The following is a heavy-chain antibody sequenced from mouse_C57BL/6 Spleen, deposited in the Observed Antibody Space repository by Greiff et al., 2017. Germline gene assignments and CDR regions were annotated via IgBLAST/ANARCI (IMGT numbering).Heavy chain of an antibody. Sequence: QVQLQQPGAELVRPGSSVKLSCKASGYTFTSYWMHWVKQRPIQGLEWIGNIDTSDSETHYNQKFKDKATLTVDKSASPAFLQLSSLTSEDSAVYYCARNLGFGYAMDYWGQGTSVTVSS. J-gene: IGHJ4*01. CDR2: IDTSDSET. V-gene: IGHV1-52*01. CDR3: ARNLGFGYAMDY. CDR1: GYTFTSYW.